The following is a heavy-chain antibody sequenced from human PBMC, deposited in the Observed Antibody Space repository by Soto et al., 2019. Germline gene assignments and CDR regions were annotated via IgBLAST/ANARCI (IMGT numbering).Heavy chain of an antibody. CDR2: IYYSGST. Sequence: SETLSLTYAVYGESFSGYYWSWIRQPPGKGLEWIGSIYYSGSTHYNPSLMSRVAILIDTPKNQFSLKVSSVTAADTAVYYCARDDGGKSDYWGQGILVTVS. V-gene: IGHV4-34*01. J-gene: IGHJ4*02. CDR1: GESFSGYY. D-gene: IGHD2-15*01. CDR3: ARDDGGKSDY.